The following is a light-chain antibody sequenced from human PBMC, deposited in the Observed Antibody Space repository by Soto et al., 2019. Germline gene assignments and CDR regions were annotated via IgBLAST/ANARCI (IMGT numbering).Light chain of an antibody. CDR3: AACDASLNGVV. CDR1: DSNIGSNG. V-gene: IGLV1-36*01. CDR2: YDD. J-gene: IGLJ3*02. Sequence: QPVLTEPPSVSDAGRKRVTMYCSGSDSNIGSNGVNWYQQLPGKAPKLVIFYDDLLPLGVSDRFSGSKSDTSASLAISYLHSEDKAEYFCAACDASLNGVVFGGGTNLTVL.